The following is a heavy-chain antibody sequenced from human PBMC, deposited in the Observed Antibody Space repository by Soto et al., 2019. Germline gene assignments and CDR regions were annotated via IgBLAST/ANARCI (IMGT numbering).Heavy chain of an antibody. CDR1: GGSNSGYY. V-gene: IGHV4-59*01. J-gene: IGHJ4*02. Sequence: SETLSLTCTVSGGSNSGYYWSWIRQSPGKGLEWIGYIHYSGSTNYNPSLKSRVTISVDTSKNQLSLKLSSVTAADTAVYYCARGSAAGTKSPFDYWGQGTLVTVS. D-gene: IGHD6-13*01. CDR2: IHYSGST. CDR3: ARGSAAGTKSPFDY.